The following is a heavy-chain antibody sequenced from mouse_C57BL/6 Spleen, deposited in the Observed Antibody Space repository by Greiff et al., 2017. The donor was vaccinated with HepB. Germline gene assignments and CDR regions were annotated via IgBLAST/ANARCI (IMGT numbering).Heavy chain of an antibody. CDR2: ISDGGSYT. CDR1: GFTFSSYA. D-gene: IGHD1-1*01. CDR3: ARGGIYYYGSSPGFAY. V-gene: IGHV5-4*03. J-gene: IGHJ3*01. Sequence: DVMLVESGGGLVKPGGSLKLSCAASGFTFSSYAMSWVRQTPEKRLEWVATISDGGSYTYYPDNVKGRFTISRDNAKNNLYLQMSHLKSEDTAMYYCARGGIYYYGSSPGFAYWGQGTLVTVSA.